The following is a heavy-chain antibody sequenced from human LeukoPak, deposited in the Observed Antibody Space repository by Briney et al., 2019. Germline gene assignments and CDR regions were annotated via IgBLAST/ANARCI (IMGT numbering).Heavy chain of an antibody. CDR3: ARDRVKWELLYRQGLNAFDI. D-gene: IGHD1-26*01. CDR2: ISGTGGTT. J-gene: IGHJ3*02. Sequence: PGGSLRLSCAASGFTFSSYGMSWVRQAPGKGLEWVSAISGTGGTTYYADSVKGRFTISRDNSKNTLYLQMNSLRAEDTAVYYCARDRVKWELLYRQGLNAFDIWGQGTMVTVSS. V-gene: IGHV3-23*01. CDR1: GFTFSSYG.